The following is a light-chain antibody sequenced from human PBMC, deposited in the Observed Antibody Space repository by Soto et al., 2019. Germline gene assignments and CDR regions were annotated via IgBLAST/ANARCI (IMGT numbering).Light chain of an antibody. CDR2: DDN. CDR1: SSNNGGNS. CDR3: GSWDSSLSAYV. J-gene: IGLJ1*01. V-gene: IGLV1-51*01. Sequence: SVLTQPPSVSAAPGQKVTISCSGSSSNNGGNSVSWYQQLPGTAPKLLIYDDNKRPSGIPDRFSGSKSGTSATPGITGFQTGDEADYYCGSWDSSLSAYVFGTGTKVTVL.